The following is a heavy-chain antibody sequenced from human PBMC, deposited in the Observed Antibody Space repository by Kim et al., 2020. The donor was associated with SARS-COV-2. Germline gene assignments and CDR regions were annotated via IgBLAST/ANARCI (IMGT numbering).Heavy chain of an antibody. J-gene: IGHJ4*02. V-gene: IGHV3-11*06. CDR3: ARDPSYDTSAYWYEY. D-gene: IGHD3-22*01. Sequence: ADPVKGRFPVSRDNAKNSLYLQMNSLRAEDTAVYYCARDPSYDTSAYWYEYWGQGTLVTVSS.